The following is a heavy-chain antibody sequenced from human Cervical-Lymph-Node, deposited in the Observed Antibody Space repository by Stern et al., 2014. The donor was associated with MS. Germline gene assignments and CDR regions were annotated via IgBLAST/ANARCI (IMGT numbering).Heavy chain of an antibody. D-gene: IGHD1-26*01. Sequence: QVQLMQSGAELKKPGASVKVSCKVSGYTLTELSIHWVRQAPGKGLEWMGGFDPEDGETIYAQKFQGRVSMTEDTSTDTAYMELSSLRSEDTAVYYCATMVGATDDVFDYWGQGTLVTVSS. V-gene: IGHV1-24*01. CDR1: GYTLTELS. CDR3: ATMVGATDDVFDY. CDR2: FDPEDGET. J-gene: IGHJ4*02.